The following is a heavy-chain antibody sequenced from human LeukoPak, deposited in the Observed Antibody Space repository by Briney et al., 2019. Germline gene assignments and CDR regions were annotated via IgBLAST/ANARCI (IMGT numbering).Heavy chain of an antibody. CDR3: ARESRRGNAFDI. J-gene: IGHJ3*02. D-gene: IGHD3-16*01. CDR1: GFTFSSYA. CDR2: IYTGGTT. V-gene: IGHV3-53*01. Sequence: GGSLRLSCAASGFTFSSYAMSWVRQAPGKGLEWVSVIYTGGTTYYADSVKGRFTISRDNSKNTLYLQMNSLRAEDTAVYYCARESRRGNAFDIWGQGTMVTVSS.